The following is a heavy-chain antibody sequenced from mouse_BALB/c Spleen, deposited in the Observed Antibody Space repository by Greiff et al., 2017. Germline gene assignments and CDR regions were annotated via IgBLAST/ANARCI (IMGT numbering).Heavy chain of an antibody. CDR2: IDPETGGT. V-gene: IGHV1-15*01. CDR3: ARGGLY. CDR1: GYTFTDYE. J-gene: IGHJ2*01. Sequence: QVQLQQSGAELVRPGASVTLSCKASGYTFTDYEMHWVKQTPVHGLEWIGAIDPETGGTAYNQKFKGKATLTADKSSSTAYMELRSLTSEDSAVYYCARGGLYWGQGTTLTVSS.